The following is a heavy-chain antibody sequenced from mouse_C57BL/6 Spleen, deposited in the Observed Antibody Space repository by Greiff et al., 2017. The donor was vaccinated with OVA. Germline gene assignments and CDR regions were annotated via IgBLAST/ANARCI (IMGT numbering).Heavy chain of an antibody. Sequence: VQLQQSGPGLVQPSQSLSITCTVSGFSFTSYGVHWVRQSPGKGLEWLGVIWRGGSTDYNAAFMSRLSITKDNSKSQVFFKMNSLQADDTAIYYCAKNSDGSSYNYAMDYWGQGTSVTVSS. V-gene: IGHV2-5*01. CDR3: AKNSDGSSYNYAMDY. J-gene: IGHJ4*01. D-gene: IGHD1-1*01. CDR1: GFSFTSYG. CDR2: IWRGGST.